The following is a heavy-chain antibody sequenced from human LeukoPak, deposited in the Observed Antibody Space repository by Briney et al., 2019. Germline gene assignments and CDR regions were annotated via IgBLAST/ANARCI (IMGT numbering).Heavy chain of an antibody. CDR2: ISSSGSTI. CDR1: GFTFSSYE. Sequence: GGSLRLSCAASGFTFSSYEMNWVRQAPGKGLEWVSYISSSGSTIYYADSVKGRFTISRDNAKNSLSLQLNSLRAEDTAVYYCARSLVVGATYPYHWGQGTLVTVSS. J-gene: IGHJ5*02. V-gene: IGHV3-48*03. CDR3: ARSLVVGATYPYH. D-gene: IGHD1-26*01.